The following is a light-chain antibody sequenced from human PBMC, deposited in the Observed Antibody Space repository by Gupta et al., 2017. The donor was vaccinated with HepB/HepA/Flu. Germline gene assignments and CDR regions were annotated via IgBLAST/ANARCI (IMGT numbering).Light chain of an antibody. V-gene: IGKV3-15*01. CDR2: GAS. Sequence: EVVMTQSPATLSVSPGERATLSCRASQSVSNNLAWYQQKPGQAPRVLIYGASTRATGIPARFSGSGSGTDFTLTISSLQSEDFAVYYCQQYNKWWTFGQGTKVEIK. J-gene: IGKJ1*01. CDR1: QSVSNN. CDR3: QQYNKWWT.